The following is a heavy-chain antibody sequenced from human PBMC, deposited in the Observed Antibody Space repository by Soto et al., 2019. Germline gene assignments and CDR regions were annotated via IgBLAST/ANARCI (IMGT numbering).Heavy chain of an antibody. CDR1: GGSISSSSYY. CDR3: ARVERGTATTVVDAFDI. Sequence: SETLSLTCTVSGGSISSSSYYWGWIRQPPGKGLEWIGSIYYSGSTYYNPSLKSRVTISVDTPKNQFSLKMSSVTAADTALYYCARVERGTATTVVDAFDIWGPGTMVTVSS. J-gene: IGHJ3*02. V-gene: IGHV4-39*01. D-gene: IGHD1-1*01. CDR2: IYYSGST.